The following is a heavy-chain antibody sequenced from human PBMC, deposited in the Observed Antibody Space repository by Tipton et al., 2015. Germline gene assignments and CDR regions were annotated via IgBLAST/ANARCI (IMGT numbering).Heavy chain of an antibody. J-gene: IGHJ1*01. Sequence: TLSLTCTVSVGSVSSADYYWSWIRQPPGKGLEWIAYIYYSGSTNYNPSLKSRVTMSVDTSKNQFSLRLSSVTAADTAVYYCARWSESSEYFQHWGQGTLVTVSS. CDR3: ARWSESSEYFQH. V-gene: IGHV4-61*08. D-gene: IGHD3-10*01. CDR2: IYYSGST. CDR1: VGSVSSADYY.